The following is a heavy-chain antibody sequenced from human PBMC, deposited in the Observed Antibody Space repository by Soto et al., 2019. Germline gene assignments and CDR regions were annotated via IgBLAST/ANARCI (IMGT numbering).Heavy chain of an antibody. CDR3: ASRKRYDFWSGYHSSYWYFDL. CDR2: IYYSGST. Sequence: SETLSLTCTVSGGSLSSYYWSWIRQPPGKGLEGIGYIYYSGSTNYNPSLKSRVTISVDTSKNQFSLKLSSVTAADTAVYYCASRKRYDFWSGYHSSYWYFDLWGRGTLVTVSS. CDR1: GGSLSSYY. V-gene: IGHV4-59*01. D-gene: IGHD3-3*01. J-gene: IGHJ2*01.